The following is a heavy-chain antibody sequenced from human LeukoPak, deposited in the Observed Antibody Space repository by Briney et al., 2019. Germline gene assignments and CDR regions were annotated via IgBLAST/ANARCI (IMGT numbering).Heavy chain of an antibody. Sequence: LSLTCTVSGGSISSGDYYWSWIRQAPGKGLECVSYISSSSSYTNYADSVKGRFTISRDDAKNSLFLQMSSLGTDDTAVYYCARAVGSGPGGHFDYWGQGTLVTVSS. CDR1: GGSISSGDYY. V-gene: IGHV3-11*05. J-gene: IGHJ4*02. CDR3: ARAVGSGPGGHFDY. D-gene: IGHD6-19*01. CDR2: ISSSSSYT.